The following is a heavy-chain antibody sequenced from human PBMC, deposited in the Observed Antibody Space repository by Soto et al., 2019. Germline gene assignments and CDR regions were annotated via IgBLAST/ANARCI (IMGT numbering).Heavy chain of an antibody. D-gene: IGHD2-8*01. J-gene: IGHJ4*02. CDR3: ARSYGCTNAVWYFEGSAY. V-gene: IGHV1-18*01. Sequence: AWLKGYCNASCSSFTNYGIICVRQTPGQGLQWMGWISAYNGNTNYAQKLQGRVTMTTDTSTSTAYMELSSLRSDDTAVYYCARSYGCTNAVWYFEGSAYWGKGPLVPVSS. CDR2: ISAYNGNT. CDR1: CSSFTNYG.